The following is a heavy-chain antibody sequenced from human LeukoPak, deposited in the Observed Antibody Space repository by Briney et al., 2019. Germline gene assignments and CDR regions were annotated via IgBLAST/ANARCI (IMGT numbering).Heavy chain of an antibody. CDR1: GYSFTTYW. CDR2: IYPGDSDT. CDR3: ARLMTLVRGGLKRLPRSCGMDV. Sequence: GESLKISCKVSGYSFTTYWIGWVRQMPGKGLEWMGIIYPGDSDTTYSPSLQGQVTISADKSATTAYLQWNSLKASDTAIYYCARLMTLVRGGLKRLPRSCGMDVWGQGTTVTVS. D-gene: IGHD3-10*01. V-gene: IGHV5-51*01. J-gene: IGHJ6*02.